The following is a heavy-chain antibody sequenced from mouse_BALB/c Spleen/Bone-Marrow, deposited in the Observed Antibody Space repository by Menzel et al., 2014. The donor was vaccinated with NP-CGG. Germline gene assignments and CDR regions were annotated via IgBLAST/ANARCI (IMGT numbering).Heavy chain of an antibody. J-gene: IGHJ4*01. V-gene: IGHV5-9-4*01. CDR1: GFTFSSYA. D-gene: IGHD1-2*01. CDR3: ARDHYGYYTMDY. CDR2: ISSGGSYT. Sequence: EVKLMESGRGLVKPGGSLKLSCAASGFTFSSYAMSWVRQSPEKRLEWVAEISSGGSYTYYPDTVTGRFTISRDNAKNTLYLEMSSLRSEDTAMYYCARDHYGYYTMDYWGQGTSATVSS.